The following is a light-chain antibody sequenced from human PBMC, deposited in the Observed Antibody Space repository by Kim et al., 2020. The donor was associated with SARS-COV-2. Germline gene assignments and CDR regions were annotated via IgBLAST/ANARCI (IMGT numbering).Light chain of an antibody. Sequence: EIELTQSPGTLSLSPGERATLSCRASQSVSSSYLAWYQQKPGQAPRLLIYGASSRATGIPDRFSGSGSGTDFTLTISRLEPEDFAVYYCQQYGISSLTFGGGTKLEI. CDR1: QSVSSSY. CDR2: GAS. CDR3: QQYGISSLT. V-gene: IGKV3-20*01. J-gene: IGKJ4*01.